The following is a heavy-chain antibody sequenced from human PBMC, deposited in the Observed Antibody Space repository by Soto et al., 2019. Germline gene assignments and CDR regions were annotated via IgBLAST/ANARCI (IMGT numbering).Heavy chain of an antibody. J-gene: IGHJ4*02. CDR1: GGTFSSYA. D-gene: IGHD3-22*01. CDR2: IIPIYGSA. V-gene: IGHV1-69*13. CDR3: ARGGIYYESSGFYNLGF. Sequence: SVKVSCKASGGTFSSYAISWVRQAPGQGLEWMGGIIPIYGSANYAQKFQGRVTITADESTSTAYMELSSLRSEDTALYYCARGGIYYESSGFYNLGFWGQGTLVTVSS.